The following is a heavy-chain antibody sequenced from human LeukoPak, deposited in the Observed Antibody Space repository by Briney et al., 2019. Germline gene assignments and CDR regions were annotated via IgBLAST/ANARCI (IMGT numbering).Heavy chain of an antibody. D-gene: IGHD3-16*01. CDR1: GFTFNKYP. J-gene: IGHJ4*02. V-gene: IGHV3-48*01. CDR2: IRDDSDAT. Sequence: GGSLRLSCAASGFTFNKYPMNWVRQAPGKGLEWISNIRDDSDATTYADSAKGRFTISRDNAKNSLYLQINSLRAEDTAVYYCVRDLNWAFDYWGQGTLVTVSS. CDR3: VRDLNWAFDY.